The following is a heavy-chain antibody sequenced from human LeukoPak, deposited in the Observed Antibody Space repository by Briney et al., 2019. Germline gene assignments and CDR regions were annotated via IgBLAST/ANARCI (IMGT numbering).Heavy chain of an antibody. Sequence: GASVTVSCKASGYTFTSYDINWVRQATGQGLEWMGWMNPNSGNTGYAQKFQGRVTMTRNTSISTAYMELSSLRSEDTAVYYCARPAMRVRGVPRPLYYFDYWGQGTLVTVSS. V-gene: IGHV1-8*01. D-gene: IGHD3-10*01. CDR2: MNPNSGNT. CDR1: GYTFTSYD. CDR3: ARPAMRVRGVPRPLYYFDY. J-gene: IGHJ4*02.